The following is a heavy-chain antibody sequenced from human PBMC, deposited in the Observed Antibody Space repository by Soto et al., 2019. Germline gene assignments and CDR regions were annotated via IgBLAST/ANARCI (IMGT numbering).Heavy chain of an antibody. V-gene: IGHV3-21*01. D-gene: IGHD2-15*01. J-gene: IGHJ6*03. CDR1: GFTFSSYS. CDR3: ALGYCSGGSCYNSLYYMDV. Sequence: GGSLRLSCAASGFTFSSYSMNWVRQAPGKGLEWVSSISSSSSYIYYADSVKGRFTISRDNAKNSLYLQMNSLRAEDTAVYYCALGYCSGGSCYNSLYYMDVWGKGTTVTVSS. CDR2: ISSSSSYI.